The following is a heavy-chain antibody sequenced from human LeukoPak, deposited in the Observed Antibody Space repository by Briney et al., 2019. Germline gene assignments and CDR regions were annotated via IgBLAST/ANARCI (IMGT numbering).Heavy chain of an antibody. CDR1: GGSISSSSYY. D-gene: IGHD3-3*01. Sequence: SETLSLTCTVSGGSISSSSYYWGWIRQPPGKVQEWIAYIYYSGSTNYNPSLKSRVTISVDTSKNQFSLKLSSVTAADTAVYYCAGTYYGCWSGYYPHYYYYYMDVWGKGTTVTVSS. J-gene: IGHJ6*03. CDR3: AGTYYGCWSGYYPHYYYYYMDV. V-gene: IGHV4-61*05. CDR2: IYYSGST.